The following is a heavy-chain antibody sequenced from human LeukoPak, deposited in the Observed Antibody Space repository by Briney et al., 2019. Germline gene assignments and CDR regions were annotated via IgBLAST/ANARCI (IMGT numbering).Heavy chain of an antibody. Sequence: GGSLRLSCAASGFTDITNHMTWVRQAPGKGLECVSVLYSDGNTKYADSVQGRFTISRDNSKNTLYLEMNSLSPDDTAVYYCARGVEPLAANTLAYWGQGTLVTVSS. J-gene: IGHJ4*02. D-gene: IGHD1-14*01. CDR3: ARGVEPLAANTLAY. CDR2: LYSDGNT. V-gene: IGHV3-53*01. CDR1: GFTDITNH.